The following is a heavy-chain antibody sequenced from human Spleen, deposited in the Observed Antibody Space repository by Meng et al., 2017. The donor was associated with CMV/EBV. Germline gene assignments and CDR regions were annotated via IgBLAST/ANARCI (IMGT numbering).Heavy chain of an antibody. CDR3: ARLYPDTVTTYWFDP. D-gene: IGHD4-11*01. CDR2: INPRSGST. V-gene: IGHV1-46*04. CDR1: GYTFTSYY. Sequence: ASVKVSCKAFGYTFTSYYMHWVRQAPGQGLEWMGIINPRSGSTSPAQKLQGRITMSRDTSTNTVYMELSSLRSEDTAVYYCARLYPDTVTTYWFDPWGQGTLVTVSS. J-gene: IGHJ5*02.